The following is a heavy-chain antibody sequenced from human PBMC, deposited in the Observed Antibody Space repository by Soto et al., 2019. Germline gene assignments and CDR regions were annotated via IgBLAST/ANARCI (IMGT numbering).Heavy chain of an antibody. CDR2: SYYSGST. CDR1: GGSISSGDYY. Sequence: QVQLQESGPGLVKPSQTLSLTCTVSGGSISSGDYYWSWIRQPPGKGLEWIGYSYYSGSTYYNPSLKSRVNISVDTYKNQFALKLSSVTAADTAVYYCARGNWSYWYFDLWGRGTLVTVSS. D-gene: IGHD1-1*01. CDR3: ARGNWSYWYFDL. V-gene: IGHV4-30-4*01. J-gene: IGHJ2*01.